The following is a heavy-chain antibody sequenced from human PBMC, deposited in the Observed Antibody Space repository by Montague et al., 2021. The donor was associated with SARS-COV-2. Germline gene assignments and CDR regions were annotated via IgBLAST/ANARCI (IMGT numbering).Heavy chain of an antibody. CDR2: IYSGGST. CDR3: ARGYYDSSGYYATVGVH. CDR1: GFTVSSNY. D-gene: IGHD3-22*01. V-gene: IGHV3-66*01. J-gene: IGHJ4*02. Sequence: SLRLSCAASGFTVSSNYMSWVRQAPGQGLEWVSVIYSGGSTYYADSVTGRFTISRDNSKSTLYLQMNSLRAEDTAVYYCARGYYDSSGYYATVGVHWGQGTLVTVSS.